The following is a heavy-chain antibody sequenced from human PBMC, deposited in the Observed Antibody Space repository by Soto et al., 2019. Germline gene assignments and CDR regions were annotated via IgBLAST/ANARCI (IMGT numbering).Heavy chain of an antibody. J-gene: IGHJ3*02. D-gene: IGHD6-19*01. V-gene: IGHV3-33*01. Sequence: GGSLRLSCAASGFTFSSYGMHWVRQAPGKGLEGVAVIGYDGSNKYYADSVKGRFTISRDNSKNTLYLQMNSLRAEDTAVYYCARSARGNSGWYDAFDIWGQGTMVTVSS. CDR3: ARSARGNSGWYDAFDI. CDR2: IGYDGSNK. CDR1: GFTFSSYG.